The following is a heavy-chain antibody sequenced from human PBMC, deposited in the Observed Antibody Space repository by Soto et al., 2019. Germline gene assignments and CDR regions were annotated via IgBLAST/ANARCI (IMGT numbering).Heavy chain of an antibody. D-gene: IGHD3-3*01. CDR1: GGSVSSGSYY. J-gene: IGHJ6*02. V-gene: IGHV4-61*01. Sequence: SETLSLTCTVSGGSVSSGSYYWSWIRQPPGKGLEWIGYIYYSGSTNYNPSLKSRVTISVDTSKNQLSLKLSSVTAADTAVYYCARDSAWLTIFGSGMDVCGQGTTVTVS. CDR3: ARDSAWLTIFGSGMDV. CDR2: IYYSGST.